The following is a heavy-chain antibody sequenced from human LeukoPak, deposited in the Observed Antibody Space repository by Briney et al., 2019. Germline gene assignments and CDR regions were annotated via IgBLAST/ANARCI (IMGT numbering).Heavy chain of an antibody. D-gene: IGHD3-22*01. V-gene: IGHV3-30-3*01. J-gene: IGHJ4*02. CDR1: GFTFSSYA. CDR3: ATHDSSGPEGGY. Sequence: PGRSLRLSCAASGFTFSSYAMHWVRQAPGKGLEWVAVISYDGSNKYYADSVKGRFTISRDNSKNTPYLQMNSLRAEDTAVYYCATHDSSGPEGGYWGQGTLVTVSS. CDR2: ISYDGSNK.